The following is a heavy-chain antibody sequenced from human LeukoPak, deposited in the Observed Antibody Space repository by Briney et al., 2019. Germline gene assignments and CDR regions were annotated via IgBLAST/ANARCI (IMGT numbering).Heavy chain of an antibody. V-gene: IGHV3-30*03. D-gene: IGHD3-3*01. CDR3: ATDRGWRTSGYYLYYFEY. J-gene: IGHJ4*02. CDR1: GFTFSSYG. CDR2: ISYDGTNK. Sequence: GGSLRLSCAASGFTFSSYGMHWVRQAPGKGLEWVAIISYDGTNKYFADSVKGRFTISRDNSKNTLYLHMNSLRTEDTAVYYCATDRGWRTSGYYLYYFEYWGQGTLVTYSS.